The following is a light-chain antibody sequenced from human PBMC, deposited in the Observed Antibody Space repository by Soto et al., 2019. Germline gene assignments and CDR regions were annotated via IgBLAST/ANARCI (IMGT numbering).Light chain of an antibody. Sequence: IVLTQSPATLSVSPGERATLSCRASQSVSTYLAWYQQKPGQAPRLLIYDASNRATGIPGRFSGSGSGTDFPLTISSLEPEDFSVYYCQQRSNWPPRTFGQGTKLEIK. V-gene: IGKV3-11*01. CDR1: QSVSTY. CDR3: QQRSNWPPRT. CDR2: DAS. J-gene: IGKJ2*01.